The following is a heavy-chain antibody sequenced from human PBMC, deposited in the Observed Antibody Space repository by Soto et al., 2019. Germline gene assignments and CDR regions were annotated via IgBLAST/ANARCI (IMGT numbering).Heavy chain of an antibody. D-gene: IGHD4-17*01. Sequence: SETLSLTCAVYGGSFSAYYWTWIRQPPGTGLEWIGQINHSGGTNYNPSLKSRVIISVDRSKNQFSLKVRSVTAADTAAYYCARETYGDYVGYFDPWGQGTLVTVSS. CDR1: GGSFSAYY. V-gene: IGHV4-34*01. CDR3: ARETYGDYVGYFDP. CDR2: INHSGGT. J-gene: IGHJ5*02.